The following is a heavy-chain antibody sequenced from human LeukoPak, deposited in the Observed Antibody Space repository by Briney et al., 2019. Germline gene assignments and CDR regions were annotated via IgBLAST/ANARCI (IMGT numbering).Heavy chain of an antibody. CDR3: ARGLGITGTAVDY. J-gene: IGHJ4*02. CDR2: IIPIFGTA. CDR1: GGTFSSYA. V-gene: IGHV1-69*13. D-gene: IGHD1-7*01. Sequence: GAPVKVSCKASGGTFSSYAIGWVRQAPGQGLEWMGGIIPIFGTANYAQKFQGRVTITADESTSTAYMELSSLRPEDTAVYYCARGLGITGTAVDYWGQGTLVTVSS.